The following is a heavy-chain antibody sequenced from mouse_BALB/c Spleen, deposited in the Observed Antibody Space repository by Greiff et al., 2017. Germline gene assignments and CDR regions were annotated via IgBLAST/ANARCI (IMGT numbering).Heavy chain of an antibody. J-gene: IGHJ2*01. CDR2: ISSGSSTI. Sequence: EVKLVESGGGLVQPGGSRKLSCAASGFTFSSFGMHWVRQAPEKGLEWVAYISSGSSTIYYADTVKGRFTISRDNPKNTLFLQMTSLRSEDTAMYYCARSKYGDYEDFDYWGQGTTLTVSS. D-gene: IGHD2-13*01. V-gene: IGHV5-17*02. CDR1: GFTFSSFG. CDR3: ARSKYGDYEDFDY.